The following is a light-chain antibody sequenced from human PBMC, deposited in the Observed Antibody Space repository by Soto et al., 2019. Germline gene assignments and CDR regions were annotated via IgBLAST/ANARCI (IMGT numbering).Light chain of an antibody. Sequence: QAVVTQPPSASGTPGQRVTISCSGSSSNIGSNYGYWYQQLPGTAPKLLIYRNNQRPSGVPERLAGSKSGTAASLASSGLRSEDEADYYCAAWDDSLSGLFGTGTQVTVL. J-gene: IGLJ1*01. V-gene: IGLV1-47*01. CDR2: RNN. CDR1: SSNIGSNY. CDR3: AAWDDSLSGL.